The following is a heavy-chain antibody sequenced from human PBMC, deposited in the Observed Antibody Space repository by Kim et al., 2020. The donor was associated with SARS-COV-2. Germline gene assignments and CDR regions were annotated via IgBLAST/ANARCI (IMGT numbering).Heavy chain of an antibody. Sequence: GGSLRLSCAASGFTLRSYWINWVRQAPGKGLVWVSRIGGDGISTHYADSVKGRFTVSRDNDDNTVYLQMNSLRADGTAVYYCARGMFKTGFDVWGQGTTVTVSS. CDR2: IGGDGIST. CDR1: GFTLRSYW. CDR3: ARGMFKTGFDV. J-gene: IGHJ6*02. D-gene: IGHD3-10*02. V-gene: IGHV3-74*01.